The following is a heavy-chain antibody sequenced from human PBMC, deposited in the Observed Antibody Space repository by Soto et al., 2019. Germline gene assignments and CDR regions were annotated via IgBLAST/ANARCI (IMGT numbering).Heavy chain of an antibody. D-gene: IGHD6-13*01. CDR2: ISWNSGNI. CDR3: ARGYSVRSRWFVLDF. Sequence: GGSLRLSCVASGFTLDDYAMHWVRHVPGKGLEWVSGISWNSGNIVYEDSVKGRFTVSRDNAKNSLYLQMSSLKTEDTAWYYCARGYSVRSRWFVLDFCGQGILVTVSS. J-gene: IGHJ4*02. CDR1: GFTLDDYA. V-gene: IGHV3-9*01.